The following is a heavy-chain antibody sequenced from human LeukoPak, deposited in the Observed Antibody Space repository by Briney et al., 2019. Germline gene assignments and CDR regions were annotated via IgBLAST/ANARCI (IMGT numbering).Heavy chain of an antibody. CDR1: GFTFKNAY. D-gene: IGHD2-15*01. CDR2: IKTNADGGAT. CDR3: TRPLGGIDIFDY. J-gene: IGHJ4*02. V-gene: IGHV3-15*01. Sequence: GGSLRLSYAVSGFTFKNAYMTWVRQAPGKGLEWVGRIKTNADGGATDYAAPVKGRFSISRDDSKNTLYLQMDSLKVEDTGVYFCTRPLGGIDIFDYWGQGTLVTVSS.